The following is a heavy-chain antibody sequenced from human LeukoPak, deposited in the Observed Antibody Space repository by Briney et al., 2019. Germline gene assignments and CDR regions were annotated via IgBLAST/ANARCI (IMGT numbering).Heavy chain of an antibody. CDR3: ARANFLSCSSTSCLFDY. CDR2: INPVSGGT. J-gene: IGHJ4*02. Sequence: ASVKVSCKASGGTFSSYYLHWVRQAPGQGFEWMGWINPVSGGTNYVQKFQGRVTMTRDTSISTAYMELSRLRSDDTAVYYCARANFLSCSSTSCLFDYWGQGTLVTVSS. D-gene: IGHD2-2*01. V-gene: IGHV1-2*02. CDR1: GGTFSSYY.